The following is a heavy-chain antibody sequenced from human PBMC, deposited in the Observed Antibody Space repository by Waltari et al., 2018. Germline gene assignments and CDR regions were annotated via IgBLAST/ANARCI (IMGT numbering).Heavy chain of an antibody. CDR2: IYYSGST. J-gene: IGHJ4*02. D-gene: IGHD1-26*01. CDR1: GGSISSSSYY. V-gene: IGHV4-39*07. CDR3: ARGGAGPNYFDY. Sequence: QLQLQESGPGLVKPSETLSLTCTVSGGSISSSSYYWGWIRQPPGKGLEWIGSIYYSGSTYYNPSLKSRVTISVDTSKNQFSLKLSSVTAADTAVYYCARGGAGPNYFDYWGQGTLVTVSS.